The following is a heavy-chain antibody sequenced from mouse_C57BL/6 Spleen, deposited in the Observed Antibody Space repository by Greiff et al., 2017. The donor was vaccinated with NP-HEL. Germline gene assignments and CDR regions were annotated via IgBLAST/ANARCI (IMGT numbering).Heavy chain of an antibody. J-gene: IGHJ4*01. CDR2: ISYDGSN. CDR3: ARGGTYYSNYGYAMDY. CDR1: GYSITSGYY. Sequence: EVQLQESGPGLVKPSQSLSLTCSVTGYSITSGYYWNWIRQFPGNKLEWMGYISYDGSNNYNPSLKNRISITRDTSKNQFFLKLNSVTTEDTATYYCARGGTYYSNYGYAMDYWGQGTSVTVSS. D-gene: IGHD2-5*01. V-gene: IGHV3-6*01.